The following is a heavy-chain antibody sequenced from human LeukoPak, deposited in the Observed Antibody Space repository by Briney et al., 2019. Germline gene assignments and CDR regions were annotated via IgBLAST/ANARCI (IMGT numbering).Heavy chain of an antibody. Sequence: GGSLRLSCAASGFTFSSYEMTWVRQAPGKGLEWVSYISTFYNNIYYADSVKGRFTISTDNAKNSLYLQMNSLRDEDTAVYYCARDQDWAFDYWGQGTLVIVSS. CDR3: ARDQDWAFDY. J-gene: IGHJ4*02. D-gene: IGHD3-9*01. CDR2: ISTFYNNI. V-gene: IGHV3-48*03. CDR1: GFTFSSYE.